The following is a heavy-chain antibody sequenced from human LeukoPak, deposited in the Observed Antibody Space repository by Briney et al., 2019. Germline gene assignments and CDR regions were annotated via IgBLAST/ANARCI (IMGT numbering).Heavy chain of an antibody. CDR3: ASSPHRRDGYNSV. D-gene: IGHD5-24*01. CDR1: GGTFSSYT. V-gene: IGHV1-69*02. J-gene: IGHJ4*02. Sequence: GSSVKVSCKASGGTFSSYTISWVRQAPGQGLEWRGRIIPILGIANYAQKFQGRVTITADKSTSTAYMELSSLRSEDTAVYYCASSPHRRDGYNSVWGQRTLVTVSS. CDR2: IIPILGIA.